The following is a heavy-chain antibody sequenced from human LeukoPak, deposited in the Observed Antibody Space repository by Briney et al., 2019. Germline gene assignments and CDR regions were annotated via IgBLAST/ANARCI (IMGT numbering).Heavy chain of an antibody. J-gene: IGHJ4*02. CDR3: ARDKYSSSSYYFDY. V-gene: IGHV3-21*01. CDR2: ISSSSYI. D-gene: IGHD6-6*01. Sequence: GGSLRLSCAASGFTFSSYSMNWVRQAPGKGLEWVSSISSSSYIYYADSVKGRFTISRDNSKNTLYLQMNSLRAEDTAVYCCARDKYSSSSYYFDYWGQGTLVTVSS. CDR1: GFTFSSYS.